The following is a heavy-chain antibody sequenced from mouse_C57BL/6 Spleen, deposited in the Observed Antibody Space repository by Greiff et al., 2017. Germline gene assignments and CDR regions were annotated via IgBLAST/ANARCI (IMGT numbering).Heavy chain of an antibody. D-gene: IGHD1-1*01. CDR2: FYPGDGDT. V-gene: IGHV1-82*01. CDR1: CYAFSSSW. CDR3: ARRITTGLDY. Sequence: VQLQQSGPELVKPGASVKISCKASCYAFSSSWMNWVKQRPGKGLEWIGRFYPGDGDTNYNGKFKGKATLTVDKSSSTAYMQLSSLTSEDSAVYYCARRITTGLDYWGQGTTLTVSS. J-gene: IGHJ2*01.